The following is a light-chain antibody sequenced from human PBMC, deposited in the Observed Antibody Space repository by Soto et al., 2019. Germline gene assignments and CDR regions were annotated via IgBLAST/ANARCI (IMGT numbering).Light chain of an antibody. V-gene: IGLV2-23*01. CDR2: EGT. CDR1: SSNVGSNNL. J-gene: IGLJ1*01. Sequence: QSALAQPASVSGSPGQSITISCTGTSSNVGSNNLVSWFQQLPGKVPKLMIYEGTKRPSGVSDRSSGSKSGNTASLTISGLQAEEEAHYYCFSYAGNSVYVFGTGTKVTVL. CDR3: FSYAGNSVYV.